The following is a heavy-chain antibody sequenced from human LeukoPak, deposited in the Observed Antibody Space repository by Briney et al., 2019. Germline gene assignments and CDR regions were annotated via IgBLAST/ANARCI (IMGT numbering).Heavy chain of an antibody. CDR1: GFTFSSYA. CDR2: ISGSGGST. V-gene: IGHV3-23*01. D-gene: IGHD3-10*01. J-gene: IGHJ4*02. Sequence: GGSLRLSCAASGFTFSSYAMSWVRQAPGKGLEWGSAISGSGGSTYYADSVKGRFTISRDNSKNTLYLQMNSLRAEDTAVYYCAKDGWDYYGSGSQVDYWGQGTLVTVFS. CDR3: AKDGWDYYGSGSQVDY.